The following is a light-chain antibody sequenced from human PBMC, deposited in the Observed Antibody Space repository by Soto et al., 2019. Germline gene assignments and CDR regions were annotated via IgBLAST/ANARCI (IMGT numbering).Light chain of an antibody. CDR2: GAS. CDR3: QQYYDWPIT. Sequence: EIVMTPSPAPLSVSLGDRATLSCRASQSISLTVAWYQQTPGHAPRLLIYGASTRAAGIPTRFSGSGSGTEFTLTISSLQSEEWSVDVGQQYYDWPITFGQGTRVEI. V-gene: IGKV3-15*01. J-gene: IGKJ5*01. CDR1: QSISLT.